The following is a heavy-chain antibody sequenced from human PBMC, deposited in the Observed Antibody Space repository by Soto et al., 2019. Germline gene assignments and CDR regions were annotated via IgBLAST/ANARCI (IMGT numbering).Heavy chain of an antibody. CDR2: MNPNSGNT. V-gene: IGHV1-8*01. J-gene: IGHJ6*02. Sequence: ASVKVSCKASGYTFTSYDSNWVRKATGQGLEWMGWMNPNSGNTGYAQKFQGRVTMTRNTSISTAYMELSSLRSEDTAVYYCARGAVAGDVDYYYGMDVWGQGTTVTVSS. CDR3: ARGAVAGDVDYYYGMDV. D-gene: IGHD6-19*01. CDR1: GYTFTSYD.